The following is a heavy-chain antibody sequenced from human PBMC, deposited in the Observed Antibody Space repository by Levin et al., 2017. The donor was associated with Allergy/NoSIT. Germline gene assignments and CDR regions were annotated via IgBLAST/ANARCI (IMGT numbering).Heavy chain of an antibody. CDR1: GFTFSDYG. CDR2: ISSSSSTI. D-gene: IGHD2-15*01. Sequence: GGSLRLSCAASGFTFSDYGINWVRQAPGKRLEWLTYISSSSSTIYYADSVKGRFTVSRDNAKNSLYLQMNSLRDEDTAVYYCARDRYCGGGRCPGDLDWWGQGTLVTVSS. J-gene: IGHJ4*02. V-gene: IGHV3-48*02. CDR3: ARDRYCGGGRCPGDLDW.